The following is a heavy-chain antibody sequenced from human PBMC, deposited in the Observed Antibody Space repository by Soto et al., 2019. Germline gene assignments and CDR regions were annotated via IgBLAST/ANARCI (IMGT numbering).Heavy chain of an antibody. CDR3: PTASTSITDHYHYGMDL. CDR2: ISAYNGNT. D-gene: IGHD2-2*01. J-gene: IGHJ6*02. Sequence: QVQLVQSGAEVKKPGASVKVSCKASGYTFTSYGISWVRQAPGQGLEWMGWISAYNGNTNYAQKLQGRVTMTTGTATRTANMERRSLRFDDTTVYYWPTASTSITDHYHYGMDLWGHGTTVTVSS. CDR1: GYTFTSYG. V-gene: IGHV1-18*01.